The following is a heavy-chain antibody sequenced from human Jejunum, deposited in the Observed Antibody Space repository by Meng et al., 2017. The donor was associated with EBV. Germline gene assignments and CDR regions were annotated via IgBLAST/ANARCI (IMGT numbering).Heavy chain of an antibody. V-gene: IGHV4-34*01. Sequence: QLQQVGAGLLMPSDALSPPWAVYGGSFSDYYWNWIRQPPGKGLEWIGEINHGGGAIYNPSLKSRVTISVDTSKNQFSLKLSSVTAADTAVYYCARLGGYASGTYYPIDPWGQGTLVTVSS. CDR1: GGSFSDYY. CDR2: INHGGGA. J-gene: IGHJ5*02. CDR3: ARLGGYASGTYYPIDP. D-gene: IGHD3-10*01.